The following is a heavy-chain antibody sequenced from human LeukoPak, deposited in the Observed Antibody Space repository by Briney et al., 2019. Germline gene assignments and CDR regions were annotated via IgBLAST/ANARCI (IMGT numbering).Heavy chain of an antibody. CDR3: ARALSGYGSGKGYFDS. CDR1: GDSIGSTTTYY. D-gene: IGHD3-10*01. J-gene: IGHJ4*02. V-gene: IGHV4-39*07. Sequence: PSETLSLTCTVSGDSIGSTTTYYWGWIRQPPGKGLEWIGNVNYRGPPHYNPSLTSRVTMSLDTSKNHFSLKLTSVTAADTAIYYCARALSGYGSGKGYFDSWGQGTLVTVPS. CDR2: VNYRGPP.